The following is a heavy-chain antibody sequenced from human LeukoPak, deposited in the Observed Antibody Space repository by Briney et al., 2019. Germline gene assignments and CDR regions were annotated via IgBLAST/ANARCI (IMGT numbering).Heavy chain of an antibody. CDR1: VYTFTSYG. CDR2: ISGNNDNP. J-gene: IGHJ3*02. V-gene: IGHV1-18*01. CDR3: ARDSNKWDYEAFDI. D-gene: IGHD1-7*01. Sequence: ASVKVSCKASVYTFTSYGISWVRQAPGQGLEWMGWISGNNDNPNYAQKFQGRVTMTTETSTSTAYMELRSLRSDDTAVYYCARDSNKWDYEAFDIWGQGTMVTVSS.